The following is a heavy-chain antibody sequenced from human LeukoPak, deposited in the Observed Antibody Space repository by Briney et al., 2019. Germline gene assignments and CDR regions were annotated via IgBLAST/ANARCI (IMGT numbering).Heavy chain of an antibody. J-gene: IGHJ4*02. D-gene: IGHD3-22*01. V-gene: IGHV1-2*02. CDR1: GYIFTDYY. Sequence: ASVKVSCKTSGYIFTDYYIHWVRQAPGQGLEWMGWINANSGGTNYAQKFQGRVTMTRDTSISTTYMDLSRLTSNDTAVYFCARGAPYSSSGFYDFDYWGQGTLVTVSS. CDR2: INANSGGT. CDR3: ARGAPYSSSGFYDFDY.